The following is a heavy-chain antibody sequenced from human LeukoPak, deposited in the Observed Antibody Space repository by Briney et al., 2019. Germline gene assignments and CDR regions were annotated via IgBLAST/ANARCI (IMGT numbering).Heavy chain of an antibody. V-gene: IGHV4-34*01. CDR3: ARSKWGAFDI. CDR2: INHSGST. CDR1: GGSFSGYY. D-gene: IGHD1-26*01. Sequence: PSETLSLTCAVYGGSFSGYYWSWIRQPPGKGLEWIGEINHSGSTNYNPSLKSRVTVSVDTSKNQFSLKLSSVTAADTAVYYCARSKWGAFDIWGQGTMVTVSS. J-gene: IGHJ3*02.